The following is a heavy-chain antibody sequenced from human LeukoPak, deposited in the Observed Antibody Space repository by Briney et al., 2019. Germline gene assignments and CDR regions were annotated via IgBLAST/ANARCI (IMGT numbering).Heavy chain of an antibody. CDR2: IYYSGST. CDR3: ARAASGYYYYFDY. CDR1: GGSISSYY. Sequence: SETLSLTCTVSGGSISSYYWSWIRQPPGKGLEWIGYIYYSGSTNYNPSLKSRVIISVDTSKNQFSLKLSSVTAADTAVYYCARAASGYYYYFDYWGQGTLVTVSS. J-gene: IGHJ4*02. V-gene: IGHV4-59*01. D-gene: IGHD3-22*01.